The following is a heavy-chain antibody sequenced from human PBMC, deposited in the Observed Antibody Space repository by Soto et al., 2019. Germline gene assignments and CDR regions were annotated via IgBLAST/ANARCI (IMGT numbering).Heavy chain of an antibody. D-gene: IGHD3-10*01. J-gene: IGHJ4*02. CDR1: GFIFKMYW. Sequence: GGSLRLSCAASGFIFKMYWMHWVRQSPGKGLVWISRIYNDGTYSDYADSVRGRFTISRDNVNDTLYLQMNNLRAEDSGLYYCTRGPRPISTGTGACWGQGTQVTISS. CDR2: IYNDGTYS. V-gene: IGHV3-74*01. CDR3: TRGPRPISTGTGAC.